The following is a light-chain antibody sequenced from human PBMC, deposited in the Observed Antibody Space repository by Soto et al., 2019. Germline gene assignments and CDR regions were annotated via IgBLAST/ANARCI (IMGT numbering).Light chain of an antibody. CDR3: QQYNSYSA. V-gene: IGKV1-5*03. CDR2: KAS. J-gene: IGKJ1*01. Sequence: DIQMTQSPSTLSASVGDRVTITCRASQSINSWLAWYQQKPGKAPKLLIYKASSLESGVPSRFSGSGSGTEFILTISSLQPDDFATYYCQQYNSYSAFGQGTKVDIK. CDR1: QSINSW.